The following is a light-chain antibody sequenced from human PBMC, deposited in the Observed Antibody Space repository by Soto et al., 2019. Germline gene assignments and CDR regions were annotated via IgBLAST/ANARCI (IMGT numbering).Light chain of an antibody. J-gene: IGKJ2*01. V-gene: IGKV1-17*01. CDR2: SAS. Sequence: DIQMTQSPSSLSASVGDRVIITCRASQGIRDALGWYQQKPGKVPKRLIYSASSLQNGVPSRFSGSGSETVFTLTISSLQPEDCATYFCLQRSDYPFTFGQGTRLEI. CDR1: QGIRDA. CDR3: LQRSDYPFT.